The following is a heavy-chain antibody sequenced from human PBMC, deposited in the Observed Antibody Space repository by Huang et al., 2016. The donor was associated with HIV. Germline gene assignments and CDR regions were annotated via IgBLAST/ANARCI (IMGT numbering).Heavy chain of an antibody. CDR1: GFTFSTNP. Sequence: VHLVESGGGVVQPGRSLRLSCAASGFTFSTNPIHWVRQGPGQGREWVVVISHDGSTKFYAESVKGRSAISRDNSKNMVYLQMYRLRVEDTGVYYCAREKGLEDWGQGTLVTVSS. CDR2: ISHDGSTK. D-gene: IGHD1-1*01. V-gene: IGHV3-30*09. CDR3: AREKGLED. J-gene: IGHJ4*02.